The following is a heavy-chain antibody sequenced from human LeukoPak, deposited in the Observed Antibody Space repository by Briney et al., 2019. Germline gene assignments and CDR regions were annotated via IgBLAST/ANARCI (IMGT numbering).Heavy chain of an antibody. J-gene: IGHJ2*01. D-gene: IGHD4-17*01. CDR2: MSPNSGNT. CDR1: GYTFTSYD. V-gene: IGHV1-8*01. Sequence: GASVKVSCKASGYTFTSYDINWMRQATGQGLEWMGWMSPNSGNTGYAQKFQGRVTLTRDTSTTTVYMDLSGLRPEDTAVYYCARGRTVTNDFDLWGRGTLLTVSS. CDR3: ARGRTVTNDFDL.